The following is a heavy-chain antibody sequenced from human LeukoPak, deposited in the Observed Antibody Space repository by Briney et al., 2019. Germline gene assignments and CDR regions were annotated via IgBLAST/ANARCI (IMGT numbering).Heavy chain of an antibody. CDR3: AKAQVALPRFYYFDY. CDR2: NSGSGGTT. J-gene: IGHJ4*02. Sequence: GGSLRLSCAASAFTFSTYAMSWVRQAPGKGLEWVSANSGSGGTTYYADSVKGRFTISRDNSKNTLYLQMNSLRAEDTAVYYCAKAQVALPRFYYFDYWGQGTLVTVSS. V-gene: IGHV3-23*01. CDR1: AFTFSTYA. D-gene: IGHD2-15*01.